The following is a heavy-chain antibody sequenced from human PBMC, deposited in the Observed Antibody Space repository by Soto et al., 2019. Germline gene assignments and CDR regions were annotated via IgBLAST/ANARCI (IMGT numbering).Heavy chain of an antibody. CDR2: IYHSGGT. J-gene: IGHJ5*02. D-gene: IGHD4-17*01. CDR1: GGSISSGGYS. V-gene: IGHV4-30-2*01. Sequence: QLQLQESGSGLVKPSQTLSLTCAVSGGSISSGGYSWSWIRQPPGKGLEWIGYIYHSGGTYYNPSLKSRVTISVDRSKNQFSLKLSSVTAADTAVYYCARGLMTTGGNWFDPWGQGTLVTVSS. CDR3: ARGLMTTGGNWFDP.